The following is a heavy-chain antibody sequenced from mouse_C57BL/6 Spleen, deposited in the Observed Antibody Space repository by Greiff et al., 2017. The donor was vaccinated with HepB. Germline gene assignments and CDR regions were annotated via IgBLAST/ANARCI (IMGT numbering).Heavy chain of an antibody. CDR1: GYTFTDYY. CDR2: IYPGSGNT. Sequence: QVQLKESGAELVRPGASVKLSCKASGYTFTDYYINWVKQRPGQGLEWIARIYPGSGNTYYNEKFKGKATLTAEKSSSTAYMQLSSLTYEDSAVYVCARGGGPVWGQGTTLTVSS. J-gene: IGHJ2*01. CDR3: ARGGGPV. V-gene: IGHV1-76*01.